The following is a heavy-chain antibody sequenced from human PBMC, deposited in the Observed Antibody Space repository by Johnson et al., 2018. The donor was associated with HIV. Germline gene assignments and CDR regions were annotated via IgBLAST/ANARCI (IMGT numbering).Heavy chain of an antibody. CDR1: GFTVSGNY. D-gene: IGHD3-10*01. CDR2: MYSGGST. V-gene: IGHV3-66*01. Sequence: VQLVESGGGLVQPGVSLRLSCVASGFTVSGNYMSWVRQAPGKGLEWVSVMYSGGSTYYADSVKGRFTISRDNSKNTLYLQMNSLRAEDTAVYYCARGHMVRGVTHAFDIWGQGTMVTVSS. CDR3: ARGHMVRGVTHAFDI. J-gene: IGHJ3*02.